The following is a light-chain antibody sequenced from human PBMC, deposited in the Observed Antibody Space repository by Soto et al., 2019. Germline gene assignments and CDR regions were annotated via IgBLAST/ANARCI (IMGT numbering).Light chain of an antibody. CDR2: WAS. Sequence: DIVMTQSPDSLAVSLGEMATIKCKSSQIGLHSSSNKNYLAWYQQRPGQSPKLLIYWASTRDTGVSDRFTGSGSETDFTLTISRLQAEDVAVYYCQQYYDTPRTFGQGTKVDIK. CDR1: QIGLHSSSNKNY. J-gene: IGKJ1*01. V-gene: IGKV4-1*01. CDR3: QQYYDTPRT.